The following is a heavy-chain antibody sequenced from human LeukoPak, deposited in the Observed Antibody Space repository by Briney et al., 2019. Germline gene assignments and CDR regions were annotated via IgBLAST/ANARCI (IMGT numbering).Heavy chain of an antibody. J-gene: IGHJ4*02. CDR3: ARTPLNQWLDH. CDR2: IYYNGNT. CDR1: GGSISSTRYH. V-gene: IGHV4-39*01. D-gene: IGHD5-12*01. Sequence: SETLSLTCTVSGGSISSTRYHWGWIRQPPGKGLEWIGAIYYNGNTYYAPSLKSRVTISVDTSKNQFSLKLSSVTAADTAVYYCARTPLNQWLDHWGRGTLVTVSS.